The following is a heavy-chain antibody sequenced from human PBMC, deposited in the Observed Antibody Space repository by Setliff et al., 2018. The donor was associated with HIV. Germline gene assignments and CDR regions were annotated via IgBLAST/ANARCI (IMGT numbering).Heavy chain of an antibody. V-gene: IGHV3-49*04. CDR3: TRESGGKIDY. D-gene: IGHD2-15*01. CDR2: IRHKAYGGTA. CDR1: GFTFDDYA. Sequence: GGSLRLSCAASGFTFDDYAMHWVRQAPGKGLEWVGFIRHKAYGGTAEYDASVKGRFTISRDDSKSITYLQMNGLQTEDTAIYYCTRESGGKIDYWGQGTLVTVSS. J-gene: IGHJ4*02.